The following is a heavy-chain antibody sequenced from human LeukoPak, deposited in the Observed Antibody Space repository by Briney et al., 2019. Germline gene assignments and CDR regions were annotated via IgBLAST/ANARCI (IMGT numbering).Heavy chain of an antibody. Sequence: GGSLRLSCAASGFTFSSYGMHWVRQASGKGLEWVAVISYDGSNKYYADSVKGRFTISRDNSKNTLYLQMNSLRAEDTAVYYCAKGSSSSWYYYYYGMDVWGQGTTVTVSS. CDR3: AKGSSSSWYYYYYGMDV. V-gene: IGHV3-30*18. D-gene: IGHD6-13*01. J-gene: IGHJ6*02. CDR2: ISYDGSNK. CDR1: GFTFSSYG.